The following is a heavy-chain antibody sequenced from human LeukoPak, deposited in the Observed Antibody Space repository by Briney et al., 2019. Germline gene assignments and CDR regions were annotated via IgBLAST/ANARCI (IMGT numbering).Heavy chain of an antibody. D-gene: IGHD3-16*01. V-gene: IGHV3-21*01. CDR3: GRAFPPLRTSSAGDL. Sequence: TGGSLRLSCSVSGLSFSDYDMNWVRPAPGRGLEWVSAISGLSSHVYYGDSVQGRFTISTVNAKNSLYLQLDSLGVEDTAACYCGRAFPPLRTSSAGDLWGQGTLVTVSS. CDR1: GLSFSDYD. J-gene: IGHJ1*01. CDR2: ISGLSSHV.